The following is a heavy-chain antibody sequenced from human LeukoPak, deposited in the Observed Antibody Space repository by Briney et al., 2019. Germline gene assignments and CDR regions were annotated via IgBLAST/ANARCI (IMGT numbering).Heavy chain of an antibody. CDR1: GYTLTELS. V-gene: IGHV1-24*01. CDR2: FDPEDGET. Sequence: GASVKVSCKVSGYTLTELSMHWVRQAPGKGLEWMGGFDPEDGETIYAQKFQGRDTMTEDTSTDTAYMELSSLRSEDTAVYYCATDFPQYYYDSSAPRGYWGQGTLVTVSS. J-gene: IGHJ4*02. CDR3: ATDFPQYYYDSSAPRGY. D-gene: IGHD3-22*01.